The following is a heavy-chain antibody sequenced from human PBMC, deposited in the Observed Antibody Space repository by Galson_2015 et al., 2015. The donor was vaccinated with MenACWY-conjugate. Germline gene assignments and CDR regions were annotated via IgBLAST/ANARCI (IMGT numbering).Heavy chain of an antibody. J-gene: IGHJ4*02. V-gene: IGHV3-48*02. CDR2: ISSSSTTI. CDR3: AREPRYARPFGY. CDR1: GFTFSSHG. Sequence: SLRLSCAASGFTFSSHGMNWVRQAPGKGLEWVSYISSSSTTIYYADSVKGRFTISKDNAKNSLYLQMNSLRDEDTAVYYCAREPRYARPFGYWGQGTLVTVSS. D-gene: IGHD3-16*01.